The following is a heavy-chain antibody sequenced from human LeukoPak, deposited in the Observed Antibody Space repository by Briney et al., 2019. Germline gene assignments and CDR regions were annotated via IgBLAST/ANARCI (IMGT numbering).Heavy chain of an antibody. J-gene: IGHJ6*04. Sequence: PSETLSLTCAVYGGSFSGYYWSWIRQPPGKGLEWIGEINHSGSTNYNPSLKSRVTISVDTSKNQFSLKLSSVTAADTAVYYCASLPSGRYSRGYCSSTSCLDVWGKGTTVTVSS. D-gene: IGHD2-2*01. CDR2: INHSGST. CDR3: ASLPSGRYSRGYCSSTSCLDV. CDR1: GGSFSGYY. V-gene: IGHV4-34*01.